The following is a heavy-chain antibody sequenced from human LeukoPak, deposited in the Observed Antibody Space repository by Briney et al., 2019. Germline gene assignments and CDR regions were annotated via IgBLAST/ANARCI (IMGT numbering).Heavy chain of an antibody. CDR3: ARPYYYDSRIDP. D-gene: IGHD3-22*01. CDR1: GGSVSSGDYY. Sequence: SETLSLTCTVSGGSVSSGDYYWSWIRQPPGKGLEWIAYMYYSGSTYYNLSLKSRVTMSADTSKNQLSLKLSSVTAADTAVYYCARPYYYDSRIDPWGQGILVTVSS. CDR2: MYYSGST. V-gene: IGHV4-30-4*01. J-gene: IGHJ5*02.